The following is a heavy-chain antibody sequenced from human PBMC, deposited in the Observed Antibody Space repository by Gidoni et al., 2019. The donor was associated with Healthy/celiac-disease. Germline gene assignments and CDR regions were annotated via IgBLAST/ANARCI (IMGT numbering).Heavy chain of an antibody. CDR3: AKDMKVQVPGSFDY. V-gene: IGHV3-9*01. CDR2: ISWNSGSI. J-gene: IGHJ4*02. CDR1: GFTFDDYA. D-gene: IGHD3-10*01. Sequence: EVQLVESGGGLVQPGRSLRLSCAASGFTFDDYAMHWVRQAPGKGREWVSGISWNSGSIGYADSVKGRFTISRDNAKNSLYLQMNSLRAEDTALYYCAKDMKVQVPGSFDYWGQGTLVTVSS.